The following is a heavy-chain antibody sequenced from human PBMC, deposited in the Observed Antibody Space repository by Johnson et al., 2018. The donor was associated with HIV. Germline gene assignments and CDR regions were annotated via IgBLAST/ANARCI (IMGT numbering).Heavy chain of an antibody. CDR3: ARPLRGVNAFDI. Sequence: EVQLVESGGGLVQPGGSLRLSCAASGFTFSTYVMSWVRQAPGKGLEWVSGISGSGGSTYYADSVRGRFTISRDNSKNTLYLQMNSLRAEDTAVYYCARPLRGVNAFDIWGQGTMVTVSS. J-gene: IGHJ3*02. CDR1: GFTFSTYV. CDR2: ISGSGGST. D-gene: IGHD3-10*01. V-gene: IGHV3-23*04.